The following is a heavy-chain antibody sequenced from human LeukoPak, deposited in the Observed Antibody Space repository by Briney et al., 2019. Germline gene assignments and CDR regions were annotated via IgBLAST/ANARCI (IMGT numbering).Heavy chain of an antibody. D-gene: IGHD3-3*01. CDR3: ARVSSTYDFWSGYQYPVRYNWFDP. V-gene: IGHV4-30-2*01. CDR2: IYHSGST. J-gene: IGHJ5*02. CDR1: GGSISSGGYY. Sequence: SETLSLTCTVSGGSISSGGYYWSWIRQHPGKGLEWIGYIYHSGSTYYNPSLKSRVTISVDRSKNQFSLKLSSVTAADTAVYYCARVSSTYDFWSGYQYPVRYNWFDPWGQGTLVTVSS.